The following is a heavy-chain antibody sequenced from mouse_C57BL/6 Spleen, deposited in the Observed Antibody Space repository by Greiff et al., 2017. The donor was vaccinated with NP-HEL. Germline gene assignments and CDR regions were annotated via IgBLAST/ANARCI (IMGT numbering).Heavy chain of an antibody. CDR3: TGGNSSYWYFDV. D-gene: IGHD2-1*01. J-gene: IGHJ1*03. V-gene: IGHV1-15*01. CDR1: GYTFTDYE. CDR2: IDPETGGT. Sequence: VQLQQSGAELVRPGASVTLSCKASGYTFTDYEMHWVKQTPVHGLEWIGAIDPETGGTAYNQKFKGKAILTADKSSSTAYMELRSLTSEDSAVYYCTGGNSSYWYFDVWGTRTTVTVSS.